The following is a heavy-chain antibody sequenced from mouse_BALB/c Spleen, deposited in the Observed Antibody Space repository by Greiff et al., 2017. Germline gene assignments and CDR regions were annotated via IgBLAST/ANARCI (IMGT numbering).Heavy chain of an antibody. CDR2: IDPANGNT. CDR3: ARASSSGPWFAY. D-gene: IGHD3-1*01. V-gene: IGHV14-3*02. CDR1: GFNIKDTY. Sequence: EVQLHQSGAELVKPGASVKLSCTASGFNIKDTYMHWVKQRPEQGLEWIGRIDPANGNTKYDPKFQGKATITADTSSNTAYLQLSSLTSEDTAVYYCARASSSGPWFAYWGQGTLVTVSA. J-gene: IGHJ3*01.